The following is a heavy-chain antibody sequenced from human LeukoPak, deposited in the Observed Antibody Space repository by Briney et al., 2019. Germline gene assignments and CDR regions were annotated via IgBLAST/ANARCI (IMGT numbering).Heavy chain of an antibody. CDR1: GGSFSGYY. Sequence: SETLSLTCAVYGGSFSGYYWSWIRQPPGKGLEWIAEINHAGSTNYNPSLKSRVTISVDKSKSQFSLELFSVTAADTAVYYCASVPGSYDFWSGYYRSGRYFDYWGRGTPVTVSS. CDR3: ASVPGSYDFWSGYYRSGRYFDY. CDR2: INHAGST. J-gene: IGHJ4*02. D-gene: IGHD3-3*01. V-gene: IGHV4-34*01.